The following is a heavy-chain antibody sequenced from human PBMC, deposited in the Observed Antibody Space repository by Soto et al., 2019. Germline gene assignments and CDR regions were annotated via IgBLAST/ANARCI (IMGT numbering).Heavy chain of an antibody. CDR3: AKRYYYDGSGPYGMDV. J-gene: IGHJ6*02. CDR2: ISASGGST. Sequence: GGSLRLSCAASGLSFSSDGMGWVRQAPGKGLEWVSSISASGGSTYYADSVRGRFTISRDNSKNTLYLQMNRLRGEDTAVYYCAKRYYYDGSGPYGMDVWGQGTTVTVSS. V-gene: IGHV3-23*01. D-gene: IGHD3-22*01. CDR1: GLSFSSDG.